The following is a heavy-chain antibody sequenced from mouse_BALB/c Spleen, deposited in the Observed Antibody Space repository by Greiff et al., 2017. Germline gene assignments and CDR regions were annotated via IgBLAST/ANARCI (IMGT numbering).Heavy chain of an antibody. V-gene: IGHV1S56*01. Sequence: QVQLQQSGAELAKPGASVKMSCKASGYTFTSYDINWVRQRPEQGLEWIGWIFPGDGSTKYNEKFKGKATLTTDKSSSTAYMQLSRLTSEDSAVYFCARRTVVAHFDYWGQGTTLTVSS. J-gene: IGHJ2*01. D-gene: IGHD1-1*01. CDR3: ARRTVVAHFDY. CDR2: IFPGDGST. CDR1: GYTFTSYD.